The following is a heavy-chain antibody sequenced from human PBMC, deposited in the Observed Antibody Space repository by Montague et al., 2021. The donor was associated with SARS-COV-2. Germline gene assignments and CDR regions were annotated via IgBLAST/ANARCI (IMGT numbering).Heavy chain of an antibody. V-gene: IGHV4-59*08. CDR3: TRLPRGSGTWGYFDY. J-gene: IGHJ4*02. Sequence: SETLSLTCTVYDGSIRRYYWNWMRQTPGKGLEWIGYVHHSGTANYNPSLRSRVTIMVDASRNQFSLELSSVTAADTAMYYCTRLPRGSGTWGYFDYWAQGTLVTVGS. D-gene: IGHD3-10*01. CDR2: VHHSGTA. CDR1: DGSIRRYY.